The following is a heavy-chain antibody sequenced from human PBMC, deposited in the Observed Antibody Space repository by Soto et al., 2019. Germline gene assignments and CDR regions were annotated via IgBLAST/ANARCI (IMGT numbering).Heavy chain of an antibody. Sequence: SETLSLTCTVSGGSISSYYWSWIRQPPGKGLEWIGYIYYSGSTNYNPSLKSRVTMSVDTSKHQLSLKLSSVTAAETAVYYCARLYMVRGVISRWFDPWGQGTLVTVSS. CDR2: IYYSGST. D-gene: IGHD3-10*01. V-gene: IGHV4-59*08. CDR3: ARLYMVRGVISRWFDP. CDR1: GGSISSYY. J-gene: IGHJ5*02.